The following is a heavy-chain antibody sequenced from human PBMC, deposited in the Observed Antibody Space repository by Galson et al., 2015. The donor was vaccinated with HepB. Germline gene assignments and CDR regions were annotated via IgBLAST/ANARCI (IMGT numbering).Heavy chain of an antibody. CDR3: AKRAYCGGDCYSLYYFDY. V-gene: IGHV3-30*02. D-gene: IGHD2-21*02. Sequence: SLRLSCAASGFTFSSYGMHWVRQAPGKGLEWVAFIRYDGSNKYYADSVKGRFTISRDNSKNTLYLQMNSLRAEDTAVYYCAKRAYCGGDCYSLYYFDYWGQGTLVTVSS. CDR1: GFTFSSYG. CDR2: IRYDGSNK. J-gene: IGHJ4*02.